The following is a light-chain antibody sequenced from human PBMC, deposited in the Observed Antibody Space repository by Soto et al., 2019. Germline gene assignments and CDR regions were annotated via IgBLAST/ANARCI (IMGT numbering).Light chain of an antibody. J-gene: IGLJ1*01. V-gene: IGLV2-8*01. CDR1: SSDVGGYNY. CDR3: SSYAGSNNPNYV. Sequence: QSVLTQPPSASGSPGQSVTISCTGTSSDVGGYNYVSWYQQHPGKAPKLMIYEVSKRPSGVPDRFSGSKSGNTASLTVSGLQAEDEADYYCSSYAGSNNPNYVFGTGTQLTVL. CDR2: EVS.